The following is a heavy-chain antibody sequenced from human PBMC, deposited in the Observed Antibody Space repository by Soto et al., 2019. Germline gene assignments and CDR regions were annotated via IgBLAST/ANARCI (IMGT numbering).Heavy chain of an antibody. D-gene: IGHD5-12*01. CDR2: IDSSSTTV. CDR3: ARGGVSTIFGDS. CDR1: GFSFNRYS. V-gene: IGHV3-48*02. J-gene: IGHJ4*02. Sequence: EVQLVESGGGLAQPGGSLRVSCAASGFSFNRYSMNWVRQAPGKGLEWLSYIDSSSTTVYYAGSVKRRFIISRDNAKNSLYLQMNSLRDEDTAVYYCARGGVSTIFGDSWGQGTLVTVSS.